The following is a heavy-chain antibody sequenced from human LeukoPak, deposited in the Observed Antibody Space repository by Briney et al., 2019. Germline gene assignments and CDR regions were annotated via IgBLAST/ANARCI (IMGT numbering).Heavy chain of an antibody. V-gene: IGHV5-51*01. CDR1: GYSFTSYW. Sequence: GESLEISCKGSGYSFTSYWIGWVRQMPGKGLEWMGIIYPGDSDTRYSPSFQGQVTISADKSISTAYLQWSSLKASDTAMYYCARSPDYDFWSGYIDYWGQGTLVTVSS. CDR2: IYPGDSDT. CDR3: ARSPDYDFWSGYIDY. J-gene: IGHJ4*02. D-gene: IGHD3-3*01.